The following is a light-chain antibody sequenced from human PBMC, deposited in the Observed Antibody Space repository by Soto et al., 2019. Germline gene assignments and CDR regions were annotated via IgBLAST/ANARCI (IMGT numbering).Light chain of an antibody. V-gene: IGKV1-12*01. CDR2: DTS. J-gene: IGKJ3*01. CDR3: QQTHSLPLS. CDR1: QGVGGC. Sequence: IQMTQSPSSVSASVGDRVTMTCRASQGVGGCLAWYQQKPGKVPKLLIYDTSSFHCEVTSRFSGSGSGTDFTLSISSRQPEDMPTYYCQQTHSLPLSFGPGTKVDIK.